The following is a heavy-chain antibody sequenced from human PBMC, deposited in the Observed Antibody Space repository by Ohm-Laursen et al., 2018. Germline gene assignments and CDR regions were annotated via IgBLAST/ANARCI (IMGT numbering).Heavy chain of an antibody. Sequence: SLRLSCAASGFTFSSYAMSWVRQAPGKGLEWVSYISSSGSTVHYADSVEGRFTISRDNAKNSLYLQMNSLRAEDTALYYCAKDMGPAALDPWGQGTLVTVSS. J-gene: IGHJ5*02. D-gene: IGHD2-2*01. CDR2: ISSSGSTV. CDR3: AKDMGPAALDP. V-gene: IGHV3-11*01. CDR1: GFTFSSYA.